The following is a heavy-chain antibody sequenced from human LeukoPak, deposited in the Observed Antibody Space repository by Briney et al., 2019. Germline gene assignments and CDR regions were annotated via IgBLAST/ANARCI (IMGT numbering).Heavy chain of an antibody. Sequence: PSGTLSLACAVSGGSISNSNWWSWVRQPPGKGLEWIGEIYHSGSTNYNPSLKSRVTLSVDKSKNQFSLKLSSVTAADTAVYYCARDRKYSSSSPPLVYYYYMDVWGKGTTVTVSS. D-gene: IGHD6-6*01. CDR2: IYHSGST. J-gene: IGHJ6*03. CDR3: ARDRKYSSSSPPLVYYYYMDV. CDR1: GGSISNSNW. V-gene: IGHV4-4*02.